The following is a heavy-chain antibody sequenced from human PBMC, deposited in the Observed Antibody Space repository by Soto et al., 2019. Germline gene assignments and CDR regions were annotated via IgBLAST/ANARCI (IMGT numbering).Heavy chain of an antibody. Sequence: SETLSLTCTVSGGSISSYYWSWIRQPPGKGLEWIGYIYYSGSTNYNPSLKSRVTISVDTSKNQFSLKLSSVTAADTAVYYCARAILSSGWHREYYYGMDVWGQGTTVTVSS. J-gene: IGHJ6*02. CDR2: IYYSGST. CDR3: ARAILSSGWHREYYYGMDV. D-gene: IGHD6-19*01. V-gene: IGHV4-59*01. CDR1: GGSISSYY.